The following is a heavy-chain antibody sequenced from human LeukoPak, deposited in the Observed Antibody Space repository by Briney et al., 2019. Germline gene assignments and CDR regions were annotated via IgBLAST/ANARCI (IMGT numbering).Heavy chain of an antibody. V-gene: IGHV3-15*01. CDR2: IKSKTDGGTT. D-gene: IGHD5-12*01. Sequence: GGSLRLSCAASGFTFSNAWMSWVRQAPGKGLEWVGRIKSKTDGGTTDYAAPVKGRFTISRDDAKNTLYLQMNSLRAEDTAVYYCAKGRSGYDSLLDYWGQGTLVTVSS. CDR1: GFTFSNAW. CDR3: AKGRSGYDSLLDY. J-gene: IGHJ4*02.